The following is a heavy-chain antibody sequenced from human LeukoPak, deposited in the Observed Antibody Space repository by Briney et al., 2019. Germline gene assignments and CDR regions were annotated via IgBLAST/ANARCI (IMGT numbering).Heavy chain of an antibody. CDR2: INQDAIER. CDR1: GFTFSPYW. D-gene: IGHD2-21*02. Sequence: GGSLRLSCAASGFTFSPYWMNWYRQAPGKGLEWVGNINQDAIERNYVDSVRGRFTISIDNAKNSLHLQMNSLRADDTAVYYCATDRDHSDWPKRFDSWGKGPLVTVSS. J-gene: IGHJ4*02. CDR3: ATDRDHSDWPKRFDS. V-gene: IGHV3-7*01.